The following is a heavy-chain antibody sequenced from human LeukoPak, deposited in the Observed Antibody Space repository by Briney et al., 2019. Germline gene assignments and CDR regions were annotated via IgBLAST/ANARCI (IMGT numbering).Heavy chain of an antibody. V-gene: IGHV4-34*01. CDR1: GGSFSGYY. CDR3: ARGGSIAAPAWYFDL. D-gene: IGHD6-6*01. J-gene: IGHJ2*01. Sequence: SETLSLTCAIYGGSFSGYYWSWIRQPPGKGLEWIGEINHSGSTNYNPSLKSRVTISVDTSKNQFSLKLSSVTAADTAVYYCARGGSIAAPAWYFDLWGRGTLVTVSS. CDR2: INHSGST.